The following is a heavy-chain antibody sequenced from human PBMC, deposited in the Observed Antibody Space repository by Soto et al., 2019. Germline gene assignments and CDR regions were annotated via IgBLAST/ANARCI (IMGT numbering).Heavy chain of an antibody. CDR2: IYYSGST. J-gene: IGHJ6*03. Sequence: PSETLSLTCTVSGGSISSYYWSWIRQPPGKGLEWIGYIYYSGSTNYNPSLKSRVTISVDTSKNQFSLKLSSVTAADTAVYYCARLALRYFDPYYMDVWGKGTTVTVSS. D-gene: IGHD3-9*01. CDR1: GGSISSYY. V-gene: IGHV4-59*08. CDR3: ARLALRYFDPYYMDV.